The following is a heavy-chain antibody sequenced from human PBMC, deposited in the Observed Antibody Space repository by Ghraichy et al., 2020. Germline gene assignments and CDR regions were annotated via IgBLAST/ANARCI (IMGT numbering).Heavy chain of an antibody. J-gene: IGHJ4*02. D-gene: IGHD1-26*01. CDR3: ARDGVGATRGEVDY. Sequence: ASVKVSCKASGYTFTGYYMHWVRQAPGQGLEWMGWINPNSGGTNYAQKFQGRVTMTRDTSISTAYMELSRLRSDDTAVYYCARDGVGATRGEVDYWGQGTLVTVSS. CDR1: GYTFTGYY. V-gene: IGHV1-2*02. CDR2: INPNSGGT.